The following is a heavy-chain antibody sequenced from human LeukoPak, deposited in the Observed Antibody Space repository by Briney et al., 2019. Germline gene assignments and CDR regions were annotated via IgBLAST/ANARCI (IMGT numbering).Heavy chain of an antibody. CDR3: ARDRSTGSGSYLFDY. Sequence: GGSLRLSCAASGFTFSDYYMSWICQAPGKGLEWVSYISSSGSTIYYADSVKGRFTISRDNAKNSLYLQMNSLRAEDTAVYYCARDRSTGSGSYLFDYWGQGTLVTVSS. CDR1: GFTFSDYY. D-gene: IGHD3-10*01. CDR2: ISSSGSTI. J-gene: IGHJ4*02. V-gene: IGHV3-11*01.